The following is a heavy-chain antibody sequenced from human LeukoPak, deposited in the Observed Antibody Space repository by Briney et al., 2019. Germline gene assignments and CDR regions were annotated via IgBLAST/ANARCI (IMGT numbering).Heavy chain of an antibody. CDR1: GFTFDDYA. CDR3: AKGEDYYDSSGYYYNAFDI. D-gene: IGHD3-22*01. Sequence: PGGSLRLSCAASGFTFDDYAMHWVRQAPGKGLEWVSLISGDGGSTYYADSVKGRFTISRDNSKNSLYLQMNSLRTEDTALYYCAKGEDYYDSSGYYYNAFDIWGQGTMVTVSS. V-gene: IGHV3-43*02. CDR2: ISGDGGST. J-gene: IGHJ3*02.